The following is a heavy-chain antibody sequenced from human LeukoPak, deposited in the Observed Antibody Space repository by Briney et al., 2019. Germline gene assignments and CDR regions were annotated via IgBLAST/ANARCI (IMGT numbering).Heavy chain of an antibody. CDR1: GYTFTNFF. D-gene: IGHD1-1*01. CDR2: INPNSGGT. V-gene: IGHV1-2*02. Sequence: ASVKVSCKASGYTFTNFFVHWVRQAPGQGLEWMGWINPNSGGTNFAQKFQGRVTMTRDTSISTAYMDLTRLTSDDTAVYYCARELAGLDYWGQGTLVTVSS. CDR3: ARELAGLDY. J-gene: IGHJ4*02.